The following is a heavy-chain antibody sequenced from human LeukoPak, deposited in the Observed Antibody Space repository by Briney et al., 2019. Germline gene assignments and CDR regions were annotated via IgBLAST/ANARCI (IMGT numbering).Heavy chain of an antibody. CDR1: GFTVSNDY. D-gene: IGHD3-10*01. J-gene: IGHJ5*02. CDR3: ARDRAGAQSWVALDP. V-gene: IGHV3-66*02. Sequence: LGGSLILSCAASGFTVSNDYMAWVRQAPGGGLEWVSLIYGDGTTFYTDSVKGRFTISRDNFKNTLYLQMSSLRPEDTALYYCARDRAGAQSWVALDPWGQGTLVTVSS. CDR2: IYGDGTT.